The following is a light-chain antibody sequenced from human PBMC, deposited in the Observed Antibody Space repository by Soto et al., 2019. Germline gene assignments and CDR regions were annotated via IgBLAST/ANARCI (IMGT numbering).Light chain of an antibody. CDR3: AAWDDSLNGPL. Sequence: QSVLTQPPSASGTPGQRVTISCSGSSSNIGSNPVSWFQQLPGAAPKLLIYSNSQRPSGVPDRFSGSKSGTSASLAISGLQSEDEADYYCAAWDDSLNGPLFGGGTKADRP. CDR1: SSNIGSNP. J-gene: IGLJ2*01. CDR2: SNS. V-gene: IGLV1-44*01.